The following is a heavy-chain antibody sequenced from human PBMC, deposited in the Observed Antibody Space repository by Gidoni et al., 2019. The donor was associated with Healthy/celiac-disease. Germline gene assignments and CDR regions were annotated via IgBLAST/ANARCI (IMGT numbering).Heavy chain of an antibody. J-gene: IGHJ4*02. Sequence: EVQLVESGGGLVQPGRSLRLSCTASGFTFGASAMSWFRQAPGKGLEWVGFIRSKAYGGTTEYAASVKGRFTISRDDSKSIAYLQMNSLKTEDTAVYYCTRDFYYYDSSGFDYWGQGTLVTVSS. D-gene: IGHD3-22*01. CDR1: GFTFGASA. V-gene: IGHV3-49*03. CDR3: TRDFYYYDSSGFDY. CDR2: IRSKAYGGTT.